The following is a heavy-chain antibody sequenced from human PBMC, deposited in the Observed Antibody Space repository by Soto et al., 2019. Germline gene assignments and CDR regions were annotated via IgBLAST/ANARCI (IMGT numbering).Heavy chain of an antibody. D-gene: IGHD1-1*01. Sequence: PGGSLRLSCAASGFSFSNYWMTWVLQAPGEGLEWVAGISQDGSAEHYVDSVKGRFTISRDNAKSSLYLQLNSLRAEDTAVYYCATYNTSAGWLDPWGQGPLVTVSS. CDR2: ISQDGSAE. CDR3: ATYNTSAGWLDP. CDR1: GFSFSNYW. J-gene: IGHJ5*02. V-gene: IGHV3-7*01.